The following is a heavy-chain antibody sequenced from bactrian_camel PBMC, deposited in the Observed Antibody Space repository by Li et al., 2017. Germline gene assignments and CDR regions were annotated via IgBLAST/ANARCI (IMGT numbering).Heavy chain of an antibody. Sequence: QVQLVESGGGSVQTGGSLRLSCVVSGHSRGSNCVGWYRLPPGRAPAEREGIAAIRRSGGETWYAGSVKGRFTISRDDNQRTIYLRMNRLEVEDSAIYVCEADLQWCRSGYFDPYARLGYRGQGTQVTVS. CDR3: EADLQWCRSGYFDPYARLGY. D-gene: IGHD2*01. CDR1: GHSRGSNC. J-gene: IGHJ6*01. V-gene: IGHV3-3*01. CDR2: IRRSGGET.